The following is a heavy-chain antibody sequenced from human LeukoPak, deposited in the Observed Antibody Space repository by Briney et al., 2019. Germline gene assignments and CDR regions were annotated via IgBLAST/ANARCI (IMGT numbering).Heavy chain of an antibody. Sequence: PSETLSLTCTVSGGSISSYYWSWIRQPPGKGLEWIGYIYYSGSTNYNPSLKSRVTISVDTSKNQFSLKLSSVTAADTAVYYCARHAPSSGWSQRIAEYFQHWGQGTLVTVSS. CDR2: IYYSGST. D-gene: IGHD6-19*01. CDR1: GGSISSYY. V-gene: IGHV4-59*08. CDR3: ARHAPSSGWSQRIAEYFQH. J-gene: IGHJ1*01.